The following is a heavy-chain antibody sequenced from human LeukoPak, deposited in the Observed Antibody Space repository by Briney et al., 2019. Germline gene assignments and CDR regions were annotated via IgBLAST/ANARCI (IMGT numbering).Heavy chain of an antibody. CDR1: GGSISSYY. D-gene: IGHD6-13*01. CDR3: ARVYSSSWYDVY. CDR2: IYYSGST. Sequence: SETLSLTCTVSGGSISSYYWSWIRQPPGKGLEWIGYIYYSGSTNYNPSLKSRVTISVDTSKSQFSLKLSSVTAADTAVYYCARVYSSSWYDVYWGQGTLVTVSS. J-gene: IGHJ4*02. V-gene: IGHV4-59*12.